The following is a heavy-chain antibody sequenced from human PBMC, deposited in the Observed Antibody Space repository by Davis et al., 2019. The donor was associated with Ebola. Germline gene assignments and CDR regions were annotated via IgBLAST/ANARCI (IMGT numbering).Heavy chain of an antibody. D-gene: IGHD3-16*01. CDR1: GFTFSSYW. V-gene: IGHV3-74*01. CDR2: INSDGSST. Sequence: HTGGSLRLSCAVSGFTFSSYWMSWVRHAPGKGLVWVSRINSDGSSTSYADSVKGRFTISRDNAKNTLYLQMNSLRAEDTAVYYCARMSGLDWFDPWGQGTLVTVSS. CDR3: ARMSGLDWFDP. J-gene: IGHJ5*02.